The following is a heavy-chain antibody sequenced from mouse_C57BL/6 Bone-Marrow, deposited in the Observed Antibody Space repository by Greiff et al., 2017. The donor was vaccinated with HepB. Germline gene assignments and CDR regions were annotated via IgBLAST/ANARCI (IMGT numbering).Heavy chain of an antibody. CDR1: GYTFTDYE. V-gene: IGHV1-15*01. CDR3: TRYWAMDY. J-gene: IGHJ4*01. Sequence: VQLQESGAELVRPGASVTLSCKASGYTFTDYEMHWVKQTPVHGLEWIGAIDPETGGTAYNQKFKGKAILTADKSSSTAYMELRSLTSEDSAVYYYTRYWAMDYWGQGTSVTVSS. CDR2: IDPETGGT.